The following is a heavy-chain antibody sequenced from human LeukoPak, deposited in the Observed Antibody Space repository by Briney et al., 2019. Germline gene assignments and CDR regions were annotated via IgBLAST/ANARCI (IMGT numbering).Heavy chain of an antibody. J-gene: IGHJ5*02. CDR2: IIPIFGTA. D-gene: IGHD6-19*01. CDR3: ARDLGQWLANWFDP. V-gene: IGHV1-69*13. CDR1: GGTFSSYA. Sequence: SVKVSCKAPGGTFSSYAISWVRQAPGQGLEWMGGIIPIFGTANYAQKFQGRVTITADESTSTAYMELSSLRSEDTAVYYCARDLGQWLANWFDPWGQGTLVTVSS.